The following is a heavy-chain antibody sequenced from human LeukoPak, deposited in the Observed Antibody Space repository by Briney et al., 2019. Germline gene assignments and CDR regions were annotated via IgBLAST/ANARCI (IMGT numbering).Heavy chain of an antibody. Sequence: SETLSPTCTVSGGSISSYYWSWIRQPPGKGLEWIGYIYYSGSTNYNPSLKSRVTISVDTSKNQFSLKLSSVTAADTAVYYCARDTQFLEWLFVAGVFDPWGQGTLVTVSS. CDR3: ARDTQFLEWLFVAGVFDP. CDR1: GGSISSYY. D-gene: IGHD3-3*01. J-gene: IGHJ5*02. CDR2: IYYSGST. V-gene: IGHV4-59*01.